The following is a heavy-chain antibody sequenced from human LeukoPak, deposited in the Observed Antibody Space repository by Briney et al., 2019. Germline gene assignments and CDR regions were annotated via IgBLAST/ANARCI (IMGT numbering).Heavy chain of an antibody. CDR3: VREGNELLSKNFDY. CDR2: INPHSGGT. V-gene: IGHV1-2*02. D-gene: IGHD2-21*02. J-gene: IGHJ4*02. CDR1: GFTFTGYY. Sequence: APVKVSCKASGFTFTGYYIHWVRQAPGQGLEWMGYINPHSGGTSSPQKFQGRVTMTTDTSISAAYMELSSLISNDTAMYYCVREGNELLSKNFDYWGQGTLVTVSS.